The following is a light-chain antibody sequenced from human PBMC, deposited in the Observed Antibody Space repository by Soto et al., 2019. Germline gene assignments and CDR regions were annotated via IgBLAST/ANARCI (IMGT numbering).Light chain of an antibody. Sequence: DIQLTQSPSFLSASVGDRVTITCRASQGISSYLAGYQQKPGKAPKLLIYAASTLQSGVPSRFSGSGSGTEFTLTISSLQPEDFATYYCQQLNSYPPLFGPGTKVDIK. CDR3: QQLNSYPPL. CDR2: AAS. J-gene: IGKJ3*01. V-gene: IGKV1-9*01. CDR1: QGISSY.